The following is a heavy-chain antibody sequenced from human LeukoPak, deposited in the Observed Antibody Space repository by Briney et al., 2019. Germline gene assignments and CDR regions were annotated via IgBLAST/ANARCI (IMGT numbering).Heavy chain of an antibody. CDR1: GYTFSGYY. J-gene: IGHJ4*02. CDR2: INPNSGGT. CDR3: ARRGIAASGEDY. V-gene: IGHV1-2*02. D-gene: IGHD6-13*01. Sequence: ASVKVSCKASGYTFSGYYLHWVRQAPGQGLEWMGWINPNSGGTNYAQKFQGRVTMTRDTSISTAYMELSRLRSDDTAVYYCARRGIAASGEDYWGQGTLVTVSS.